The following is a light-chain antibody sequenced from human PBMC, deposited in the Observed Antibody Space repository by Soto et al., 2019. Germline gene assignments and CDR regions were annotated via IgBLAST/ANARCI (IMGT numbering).Light chain of an antibody. CDR1: SSNIGNGY. J-gene: IGLJ2*01. CDR3: GTWDSSMSVVV. Sequence: QSVLTQPPSVSAAPGQKVTISCSGSSSNIGNGYVPWYRQLPGTAPKLLIYDNNKRPSGIPDRFSGSKSGTAATLGIAGLQTGDEADYYCGTWDSSMSVVVFGGGTKLTVL. V-gene: IGLV1-51*01. CDR2: DNN.